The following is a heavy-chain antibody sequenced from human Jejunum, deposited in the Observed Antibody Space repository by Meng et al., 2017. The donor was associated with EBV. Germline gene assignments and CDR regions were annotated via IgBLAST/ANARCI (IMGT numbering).Heavy chain of an antibody. J-gene: IGHJ4*02. Sequence: QGQLQEPGPGLVKPSGTLFLTCAVSTDFISSYEWWSWVRQPPGKGLEWLGEINQVGSTYYNPSLKSRVTISIDTSKRQFSLRLNSMTAADTAVYYCARASSERLLDYWGQGTLVTVSS. CDR3: ARASSERLLDY. CDR2: INQVGST. D-gene: IGHD1-14*01. V-gene: IGHV4-4*02. CDR1: TDFISSYEW.